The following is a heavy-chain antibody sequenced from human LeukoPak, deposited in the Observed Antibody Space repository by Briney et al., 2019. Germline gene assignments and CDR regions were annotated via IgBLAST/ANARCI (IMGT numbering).Heavy chain of an antibody. V-gene: IGHV3-33*01. D-gene: IGHD3-22*01. CDR2: LWFDGSHQ. J-gene: IGHJ5*02. CDR3: ARDGNYFDTTPNWFDT. Sequence: GGSLRLSCAASGFTFRTYGMHWVRQTPGKGLEWVAFLWFDGSHQYYADSVRGRFIISRDNSNNTLYLQMNSLRADDTTVYYCARDGNYFDTTPNWFDTWGQGTLVTVSS. CDR1: GFTFRTYG.